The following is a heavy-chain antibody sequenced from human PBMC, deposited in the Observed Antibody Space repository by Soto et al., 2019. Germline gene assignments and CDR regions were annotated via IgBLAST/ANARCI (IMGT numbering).Heavy chain of an antibody. D-gene: IGHD6-13*01. J-gene: IGHJ4*02. CDR3: ARRGSTWFSPDK. Sequence: EVQLVESGGGLVQPGGSLRLSCAASGFTFSSYWVTWVRQAPGKGLEWVANIKQDGSEEYYVDSVKGRFTISRDNASNELYLQMNSLRVEDTAVYYCARRGSTWFSPDKWGQGTPVIVSS. CDR2: IKQDGSEE. CDR1: GFTFSSYW. V-gene: IGHV3-7*04.